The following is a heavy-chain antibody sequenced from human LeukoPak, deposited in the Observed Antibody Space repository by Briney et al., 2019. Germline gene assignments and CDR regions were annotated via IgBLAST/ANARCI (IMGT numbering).Heavy chain of an antibody. CDR1: GFTFSSYG. CDR2: ISYDGSNK. Sequence: GGSLRLSCAASGFTFSSYGMHWVRQAPGKGLEWVAVISYDGSNKYYADSVKGRFTISRDNFKNTLYLQMNSLRAEDTAVYYCAKGSTTVYSQFDPWGQGTLVTVSS. D-gene: IGHD4-17*01. V-gene: IGHV3-30*18. J-gene: IGHJ5*02. CDR3: AKGSTTVYSQFDP.